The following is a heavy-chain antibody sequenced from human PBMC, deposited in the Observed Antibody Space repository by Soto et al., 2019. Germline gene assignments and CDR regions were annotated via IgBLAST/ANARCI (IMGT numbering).Heavy chain of an antibody. J-gene: IGHJ4*02. CDR1: GFTFSSYG. Sequence: GGSLRLSCAASGFTFSSYGMHWVHQAPGKGLEWVAVISYDGSNKYYADSVKGRFTISRDNSKNTLYLQMNSLRAEDPAVYYSAKDRRGYSGYLYYFDYWGQGTMVTVSS. D-gene: IGHD5-12*01. CDR2: ISYDGSNK. CDR3: AKDRRGYSGYLYYFDY. V-gene: IGHV3-30*18.